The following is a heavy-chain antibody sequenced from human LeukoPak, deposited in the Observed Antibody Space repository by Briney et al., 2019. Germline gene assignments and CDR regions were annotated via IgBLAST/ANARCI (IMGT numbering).Heavy chain of an antibody. Sequence: ASVKVSCKASGYTFTSYGISWVRQAPGQGLEWMGWISAYNGNTNYAQKLQGRVTITTDESTSTAYMELSSLRSEDTAVYYCARRGWAYYYDSSAFGAFDIWGQGTMVTVSS. V-gene: IGHV1-18*01. J-gene: IGHJ3*02. CDR3: ARRGWAYYYDSSAFGAFDI. D-gene: IGHD3-22*01. CDR2: ISAYNGNT. CDR1: GYTFTSYG.